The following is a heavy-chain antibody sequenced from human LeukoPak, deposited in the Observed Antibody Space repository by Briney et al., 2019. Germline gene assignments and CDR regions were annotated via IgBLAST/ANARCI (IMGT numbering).Heavy chain of an antibody. Sequence: SPTLSLTFAISGDSVSINSATWSWVRQSPSRGLEWLGSTYYRSKWYNEYAVSGKSRITLNPDTSKNQFSLQLNSVTPEDTAVYYCARGQSSWFDPWGQGTLVTVSS. V-gene: IGHV6-1*01. D-gene: IGHD6-19*01. J-gene: IGHJ5*02. CDR1: GDSVSINSAT. CDR2: TYYRSKWYN. CDR3: ARGQSSWFDP.